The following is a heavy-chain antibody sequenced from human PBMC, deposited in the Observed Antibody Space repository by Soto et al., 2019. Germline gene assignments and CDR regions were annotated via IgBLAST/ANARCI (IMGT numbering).Heavy chain of an antibody. J-gene: IGHJ6*02. CDR1: GGTFSSYG. D-gene: IGHD2-2*01. CDR3: ARGGVQVPAGMGDYFYGMDV. V-gene: IGHV1-69*06. CDR2: IIPLFGTA. Sequence: QVQLVQSGAEVKKPGSSVKVSCKTSGGTFSSYGISWVRQAPGQGLEWMGGIIPLFGTANYAQKFQGRVTITADKSATTAYMGLSSLKSEDTAVFYCARGGVQVPAGMGDYFYGMDVWGQGTAVTVSS.